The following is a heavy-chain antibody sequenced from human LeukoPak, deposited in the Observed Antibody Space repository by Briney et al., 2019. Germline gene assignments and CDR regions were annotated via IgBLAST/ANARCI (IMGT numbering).Heavy chain of an antibody. J-gene: IGHJ5*02. D-gene: IGHD1-14*01. CDR2: IYPGDPDA. CDR1: GYNFNNYW. V-gene: IGHV5-51*01. CDR3: GRHYRLSAPLDT. Sequence: PGESLKISCKGSGYNFNNYWIAWVRQMPGKGLEWMGIIYPGDPDATYSPAFQGQVTISADRSSTTAYLQWSSLKASDTAMYYCGRHYRLSAPLDTWGQGTLVTVSS.